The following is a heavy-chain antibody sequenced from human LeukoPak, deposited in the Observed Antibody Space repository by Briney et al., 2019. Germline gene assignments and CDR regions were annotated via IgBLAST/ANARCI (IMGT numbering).Heavy chain of an antibody. CDR1: GYTFTSYG. D-gene: IGHD5-18*01. CDR3: ARDPPYSYGSPDAFDI. CDR2: ISAYNGNT. J-gene: IGHJ3*02. Sequence: ASVKVSCKASGYTFTSYGISWVRQAPGQGLEWMGWISAYNGNTNYAQELQGRVTMTTDTSTSTAYMELRSLRSDDTAVYYCARDPPYSYGSPDAFDIWGQGTMVTVSS. V-gene: IGHV1-18*01.